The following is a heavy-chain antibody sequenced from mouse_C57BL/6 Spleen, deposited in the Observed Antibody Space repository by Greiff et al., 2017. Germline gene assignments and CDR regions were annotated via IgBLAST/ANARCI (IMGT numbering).Heavy chain of an antibody. CDR2: IDPSDSYT. Sequence: QVQLQQPGAELVRPGTSVKLSCKASGYTFTSYWMHWVKQRPGQGLEWIGVIDPSDSYTNYNQKFKGKATLTVDTSSSTAYMQLSSLTSEDSAVYYCASGFSSHYAMDYWGQGTSVTVSS. V-gene: IGHV1-59*01. D-gene: IGHD1-1*01. CDR1: GYTFTSYW. J-gene: IGHJ4*01. CDR3: ASGFSSHYAMDY.